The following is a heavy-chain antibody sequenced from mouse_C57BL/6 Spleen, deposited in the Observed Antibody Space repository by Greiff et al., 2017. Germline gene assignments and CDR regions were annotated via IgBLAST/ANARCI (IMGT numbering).Heavy chain of an antibody. J-gene: IGHJ1*03. CDR3: ARGSGTSYWYFDV. V-gene: IGHV5-4*03. CDR1: GFTFSSYA. Sequence: EVKVVESGGGLVKPGGSLKLSCAASGFTFSSYAMSWVRQTPEKRLEWIATISDGGSYTYYPDNVKGRFTISRDNAKNNLYLQMSHLKSEDTAMYYCARGSGTSYWYFDVGGTGTTVTVSS. D-gene: IGHD4-1*01. CDR2: ISDGGSYT.